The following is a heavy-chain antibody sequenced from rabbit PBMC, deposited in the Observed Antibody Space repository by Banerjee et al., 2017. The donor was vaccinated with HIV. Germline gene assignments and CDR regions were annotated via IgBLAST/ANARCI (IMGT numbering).Heavy chain of an antibody. V-gene: IGHV1S40*01. CDR2: IYLGSSGYT. Sequence: QSLEESGGDLVKPGASLTLTCTASGFSFSSSYWICWVRQAPGKGLEWIACIYLGSSGYTDYAIWTKGRFTISKTSSTTVTLQMTSLTAADTATYFCVRGVVAGVGWLDLWGQGTLLTVS. D-gene: IGHD4-1*01. CDR1: GFSFSSSYW. CDR3: VRGVVAGVGWLDL. J-gene: IGHJ5*01.